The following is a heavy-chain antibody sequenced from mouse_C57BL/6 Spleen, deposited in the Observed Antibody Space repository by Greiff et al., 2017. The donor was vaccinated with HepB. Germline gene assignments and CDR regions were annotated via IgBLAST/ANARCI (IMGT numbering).Heavy chain of an antibody. D-gene: IGHD2-4*01. CDR3: ARSYDYDGVWFAY. CDR2: IHPNSGST. CDR1: GYTFTSYW. J-gene: IGHJ3*01. Sequence: QVQLQQPGAELVKPGASVKLSCKASGYTFTSYWMHWVKQRPGQGLEWIGMIHPNSGSTNYNEKFKSKATLTVDKSSSTAYMQLSSLTSEDSAVYYCARSYDYDGVWFAYWGQGTLVTVSA. V-gene: IGHV1-64*01.